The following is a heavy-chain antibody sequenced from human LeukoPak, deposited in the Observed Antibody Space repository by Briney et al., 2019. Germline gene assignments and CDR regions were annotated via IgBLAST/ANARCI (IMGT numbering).Heavy chain of an antibody. V-gene: IGHV1-8*01. Sequence: ASVKVSCRASGYTFTSYDINWVRQAPGQGLEWMGWMNPNSDNPGYAQKFQGRITMTRNTSISTAYMKLSSLRSEDTAVYYCAREIDGDYDSDAFDFWGQGTMITVS. J-gene: IGHJ3*01. CDR3: AREIDGDYDSDAFDF. CDR2: MNPNSDNP. CDR1: GYTFTSYD. D-gene: IGHD4-17*01.